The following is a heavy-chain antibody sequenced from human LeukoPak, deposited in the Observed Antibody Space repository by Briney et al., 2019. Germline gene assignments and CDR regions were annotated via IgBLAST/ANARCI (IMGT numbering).Heavy chain of an antibody. CDR2: ISGSGLST. J-gene: IGHJ4*02. CDR1: GFSFDSYA. D-gene: IGHD3-9*01. V-gene: IGHV3-23*01. Sequence: GGSLRLSCEASGFSFDSYAMSWVRRAPGKGLEWVSAISGSGLSTYYADSVKGRFTISRDNSKNTLYLQMNSLRAEDTAVYYCAKGRYDILTGYYGLIDYWGQGTLVTVSS. CDR3: AKGRYDILTGYYGLIDY.